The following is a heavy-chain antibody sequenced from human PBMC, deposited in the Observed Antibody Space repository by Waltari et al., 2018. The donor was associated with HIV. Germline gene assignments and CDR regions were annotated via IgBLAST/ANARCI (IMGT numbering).Heavy chain of an antibody. D-gene: IGHD5-18*01. Sequence: EVQLVESGGGWVQPGGSLRLPCAASGFTFSAYWLSWARRAPGKGLEWVANIKQDGSEQYYVDSVKGRFTISRDNAKNSLYLQMNSLRADDTAVYYCARPQGGYSYGFNYWGQGTLVTVSS. J-gene: IGHJ4*02. CDR1: GFTFSAYW. CDR3: ARPQGGYSYGFNY. V-gene: IGHV3-7*01. CDR2: IKQDGSEQ.